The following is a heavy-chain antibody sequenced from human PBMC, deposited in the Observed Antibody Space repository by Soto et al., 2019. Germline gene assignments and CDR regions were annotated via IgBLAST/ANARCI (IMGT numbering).Heavy chain of an antibody. CDR3: TRMTTHYYYYYGMDV. V-gene: IGHV3-49*03. CDR1: GFTFGDYA. D-gene: IGHD4-4*01. Sequence: GGSLRLSCTASGFTFGDYAMSWFRQAPGKGLEWVGFIRSKAYGGTTEYAASVKGRFTISRDDSKSIAYLQMNSLKTEDTAVYYCTRMTTHYYYYYGMDVWGQGTTVTVSS. J-gene: IGHJ6*02. CDR2: IRSKAYGGTT.